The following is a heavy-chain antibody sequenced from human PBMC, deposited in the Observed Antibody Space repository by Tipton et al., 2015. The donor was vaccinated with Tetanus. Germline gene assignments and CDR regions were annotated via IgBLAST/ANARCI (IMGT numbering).Heavy chain of an antibody. CDR2: INHSGST. CDR1: GGSFSGYY. J-gene: IGHJ4*02. CDR3: ARRRGVYSGSYFDY. V-gene: IGHV4-34*01. D-gene: IGHD1-26*01. Sequence: TLSLTCAVYGGSFSGYYWSWIRQPPGKGLEWIGGINHSGSTNYNPSLKSRVTISVDTSKNQFSLKPSSVTAADTAVYYCARRRGVYSGSYFDYWGQGTLVTVSS.